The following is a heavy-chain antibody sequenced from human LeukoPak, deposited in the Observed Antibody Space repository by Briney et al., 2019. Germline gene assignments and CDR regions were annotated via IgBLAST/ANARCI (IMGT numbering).Heavy chain of an antibody. Sequence: PGGSLRLSCAASGFTFSSYAMSWVRQAPGKGLEWVSAISGSGGSTYYADSVKGRFTISRDNSKNTLYLQMNSLRAEDTAVYYCAKDGGTTGYYYYYMDVWGKGTTVTVSS. CDR1: GFTFSSYA. CDR2: ISGSGGST. D-gene: IGHD1-7*01. V-gene: IGHV3-23*01. CDR3: AKDGGTTGYYYYYMDV. J-gene: IGHJ6*03.